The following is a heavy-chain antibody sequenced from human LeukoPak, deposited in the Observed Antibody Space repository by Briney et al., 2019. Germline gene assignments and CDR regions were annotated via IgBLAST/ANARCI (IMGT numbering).Heavy chain of an antibody. D-gene: IGHD2-15*01. V-gene: IGHV4-59*01. CDR1: GGSISIYY. J-gene: IGHJ4*02. Sequence: PSETRSLTCTLSGGSISIYYWTWIRQPPGEELEWIGYVYSSGSTNYNPSLKSRVTISIDTSKNQFSLKLNSVTAADTPVYYCARWGYCSDDNCYSGYFDYWGQGTLVTVSS. CDR3: ARWGYCSDDNCYSGYFDY. CDR2: VYSSGST.